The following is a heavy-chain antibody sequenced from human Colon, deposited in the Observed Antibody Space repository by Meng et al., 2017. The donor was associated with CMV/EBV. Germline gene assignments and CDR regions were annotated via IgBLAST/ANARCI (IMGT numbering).Heavy chain of an antibody. CDR1: GFTFSNAW. V-gene: IGHV3-15*01. D-gene: IGHD2-8*02. Sequence: GGSLRLSCAATGFTFSNAWMSWVRQAPGKGLEWVGRIKREKDGGTIDYAAPVKDRFIISKDDSKNTLYLQMNSLRSEDTVVYYCATTVLVPASNIDFWGQGTLVTVSS. CDR2: IKREKDGGTI. CDR3: ATTVLVPASNIDF. J-gene: IGHJ4*02.